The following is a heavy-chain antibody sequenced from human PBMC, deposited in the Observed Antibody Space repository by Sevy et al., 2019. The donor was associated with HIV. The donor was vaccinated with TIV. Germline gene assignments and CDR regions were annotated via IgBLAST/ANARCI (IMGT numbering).Heavy chain of an antibody. Sequence: GGSLRLSCAASGFTFSNYWMSWVRQVPGKGLEWVTFIRYDGSDKYYAASVKGRFTISRDDSKNTLYLQMDSLRAEDTAIYYCAKDLAGPGRRYFDYWGQGTLVTVSS. J-gene: IGHJ4*02. V-gene: IGHV3-30*02. CDR1: GFTFSNYW. CDR2: IRYDGSDK. D-gene: IGHD6-13*01. CDR3: AKDLAGPGRRYFDY.